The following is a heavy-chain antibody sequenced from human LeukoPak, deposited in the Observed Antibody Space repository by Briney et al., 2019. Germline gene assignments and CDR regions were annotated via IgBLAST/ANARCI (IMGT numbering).Heavy chain of an antibody. V-gene: IGHV3-13*01. CDR1: GLTFSTYD. CDR2: FSNSGET. CDR3: AKDLRLSVGTSPFDY. Sequence: PGGSLRLSCAASGLTFSTYDMHWVRQATGKGLEWVSAFSNSGETHYADSVKGRFTISRDNSKNTLYLQMNSLRADDTALYYCAKDLRLSVGTSPFDYWGQGTLVTVSS. J-gene: IGHJ4*02. D-gene: IGHD4-23*01.